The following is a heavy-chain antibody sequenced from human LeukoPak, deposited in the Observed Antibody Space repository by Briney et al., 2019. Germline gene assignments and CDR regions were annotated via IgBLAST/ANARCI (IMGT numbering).Heavy chain of an antibody. CDR1: GGSFSGYY. V-gene: IGHV4-34*01. J-gene: IGHJ6*03. CDR2: INHSGST. Sequence: SETLSLTCAVYGGSFSGYYWSWIRQAPGKGLEWIGEINHSGSTNYNPSLKSRVTVSVDTSKNQFSLKLTSVTAADTAVYYCARGWGYDRPDNYYYYYMDVWGVGTTVTVSS. D-gene: IGHD5-12*01. CDR3: ARGWGYDRPDNYYYYYMDV.